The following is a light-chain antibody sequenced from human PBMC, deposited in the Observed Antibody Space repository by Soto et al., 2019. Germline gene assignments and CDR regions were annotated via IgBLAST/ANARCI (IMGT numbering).Light chain of an antibody. Sequence: QPVLTQPPSASASLGASVTLTCTLSSGYSNYKVDWYQQRPGKGPRFVMRVGTGGIVGSKGDGIPDRFSVLGSGLNRYLTIKNIQEEDEGDYHCGADHGSGSNFVVVFGGGTKVTVL. V-gene: IGLV9-49*01. CDR1: SGYSNYK. CDR3: GADHGSGSNFVVV. J-gene: IGLJ2*01. CDR2: VGTGGIVG.